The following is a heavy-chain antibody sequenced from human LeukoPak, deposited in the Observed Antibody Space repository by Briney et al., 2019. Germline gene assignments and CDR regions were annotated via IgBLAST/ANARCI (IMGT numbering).Heavy chain of an antibody. J-gene: IGHJ4*02. CDR1: GGSFSGYY. CDR3: ARYSGSYYIPFGY. Sequence: PSETLSLTCAVYGGSFSGYYWSWIRQPPGKGLEWIGEINHSGSTNYNPSLKSRVTISVDTSKNQFSLKLSSVTAADTAVYYCARYSGSYYIPFGYWGQGTLVTVSS. V-gene: IGHV4-34*01. D-gene: IGHD1-26*01. CDR2: INHSGST.